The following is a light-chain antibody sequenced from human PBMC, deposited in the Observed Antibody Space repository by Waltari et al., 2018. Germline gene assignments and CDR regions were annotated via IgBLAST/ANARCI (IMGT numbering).Light chain of an antibody. V-gene: IGKV3-15*01. CDR2: GAS. CDR1: QSVSSN. J-gene: IGKJ1*01. Sequence: SCRARQSVSSNLAWYQQKPGQAPRLLIYGASTRATGIPARFSGSGSGTEFTLTISSLQSEDFAVYYCQQYNNWPGTFGQGTKVEIK. CDR3: QQYNNWPGT.